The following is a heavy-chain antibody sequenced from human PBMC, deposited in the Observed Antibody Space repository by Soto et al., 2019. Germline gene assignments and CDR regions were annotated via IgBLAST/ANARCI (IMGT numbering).Heavy chain of an antibody. CDR2: IRVSGGGT. V-gene: IGHV3-23*01. CDR3: AKGNLNSGRHYFDN. Sequence: GGSLRLSCAASGFTFNSYAMSWVRQAPGKGLEWVSGIRVSGGGTYYADSVKGRFTVSRDNSKNTLYLQVNSLRAEDTALYFCAKGNLNSGRHYFDNWGQGSLVTVSS. CDR1: GFTFNSYA. J-gene: IGHJ4*02. D-gene: IGHD6-19*01.